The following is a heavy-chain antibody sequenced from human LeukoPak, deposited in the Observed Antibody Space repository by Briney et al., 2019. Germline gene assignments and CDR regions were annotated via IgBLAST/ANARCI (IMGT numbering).Heavy chain of an antibody. CDR3: ASYYDFWSGYYTYYFDY. CDR1: GFTFSSYE. CDR2: ISNSGSTK. D-gene: IGHD3-3*01. J-gene: IGHJ4*02. Sequence: GGSLRLSCAASGFTFSSYEMNWIRQAPGKGLEWISYISNSGSTKYYADSVKGRFTISRDNAKNSLYLQMNSLRAEDTAVYYCASYYDFWSGYYTYYFDYWGQGTLVTVSS. V-gene: IGHV3-48*03.